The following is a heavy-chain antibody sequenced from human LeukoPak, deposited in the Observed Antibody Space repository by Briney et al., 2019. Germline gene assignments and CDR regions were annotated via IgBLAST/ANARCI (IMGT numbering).Heavy chain of an antibody. V-gene: IGHV3-23*01. Sequence: GESLRLSCTASGFTFYSFALNWVRQPQAKGLEWVSHISSLGEKTSYADSVQSRFTVTRDNAKITLYLQMNSLRVEDTALYYCARDNVIIPDYGSPDFDYWGQGTQVAVS. CDR3: ARDNVIIPDYGSPDFDY. CDR1: GFTFYSFA. D-gene: IGHD4/OR15-4a*01. CDR2: ISSLGEKT. J-gene: IGHJ4*02.